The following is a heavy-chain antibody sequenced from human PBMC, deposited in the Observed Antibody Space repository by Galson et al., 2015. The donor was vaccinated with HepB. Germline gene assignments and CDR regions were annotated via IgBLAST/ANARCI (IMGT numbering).Heavy chain of an antibody. CDR2: ISTSSSTI. D-gene: IGHD2-2*02. CDR1: GFSFRGYS. J-gene: IGHJ4*02. Sequence: SLRLSCAASGFSFRGYSMNWVRQAPGKGLEWVSFISTSSSTIYYADSVKGRFTISRDNAKNSLYLQMNSVRAEDTAVYYCARGDCSSTSCYKGVDYWGQGTLVTVSS. V-gene: IGHV3-48*01. CDR3: ARGDCSSTSCYKGVDY.